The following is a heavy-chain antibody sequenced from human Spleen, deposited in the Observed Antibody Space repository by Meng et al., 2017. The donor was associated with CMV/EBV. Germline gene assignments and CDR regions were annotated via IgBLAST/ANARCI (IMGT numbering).Heavy chain of an antibody. D-gene: IGHD1-26*01. CDR2: IWYDGTNK. CDR3: AKELGIPGAPPGDY. Sequence: AYGFTFSNYGMHWVRQAPGKGLEWVAIIWYDGTNKYYEDSVKGRFTISRDNSKNTVYLEMNSLRAEDTAVYYCAKELGIPGAPPGDYWGQGTLVTVSS. V-gene: IGHV3-33*06. J-gene: IGHJ4*02. CDR1: GFTFSNYG.